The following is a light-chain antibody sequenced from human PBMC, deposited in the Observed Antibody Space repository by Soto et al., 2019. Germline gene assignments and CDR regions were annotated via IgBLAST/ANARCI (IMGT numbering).Light chain of an antibody. Sequence: DTGLIQSAATLSLSPGERATLSCRASHTVANCLAWYQHKAGQAPRLLIYDVSNRAIGIPARFSGSGSGTDFTLTISSLEPDDFAVYYCQQRGTWPPTFGGGKNVEIK. CDR1: HTVANC. CDR2: DVS. J-gene: IGKJ4*01. V-gene: IGKV3-11*01. CDR3: QQRGTWPPT.